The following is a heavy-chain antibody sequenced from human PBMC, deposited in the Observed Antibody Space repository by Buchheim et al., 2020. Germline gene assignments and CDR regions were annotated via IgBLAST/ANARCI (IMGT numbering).Heavy chain of an antibody. CDR2: IRFDATKT. J-gene: IGHJ6*02. CDR1: GFTFNIFG. D-gene: IGHD2/OR15-2a*01. CDR3: AKDLSQRIYYYYCGMDV. V-gene: IGHV3-30*02. Sequence: QVQLVESGGGVVQPGRSLRLSCAASGFTFNIFGMHWVRQAPGKGLEWVAFIRFDATKTYYADSVKGRFTISRDHSKNPLYLEMNSLRAEDTAVYYCAKDLSQRIYYYYCGMDVWGQGTT.